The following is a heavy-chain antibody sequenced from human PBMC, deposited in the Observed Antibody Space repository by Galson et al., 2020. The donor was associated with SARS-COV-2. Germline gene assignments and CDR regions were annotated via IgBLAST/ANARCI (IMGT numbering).Heavy chain of an antibody. CDR1: GFTFSTYS. Sequence: GGSLRLSCAASGFTFSTYSMHWVRQAPGKGLEWVSPITSSSSYTYYADSVKGRFTISRDNAKNSLYLQMNSLRAEDTAVYYCARAGYCSSTSCYMRYYDYYMDVWGKGTTVTVSS. D-gene: IGHD2-2*02. CDR2: ITSSSSYT. CDR3: ARAGYCSSTSCYMRYYDYYMDV. J-gene: IGHJ6*03. V-gene: IGHV3-21*01.